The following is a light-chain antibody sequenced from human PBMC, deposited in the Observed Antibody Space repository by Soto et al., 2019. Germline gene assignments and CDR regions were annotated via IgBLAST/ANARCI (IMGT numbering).Light chain of an antibody. CDR1: QSISSY. CDR2: AAS. Sequence: DIQMTQSPSSLSASVGDRVTITCRASQSISSYLNWYQQKPGKAPKLLIYAASSLQSGVPSRFSGSGSGTDFTLTISSRQPEDFATYYGQQSYSTPITFGPGTKVDI. J-gene: IGKJ3*01. CDR3: QQSYSTPIT. V-gene: IGKV1-39*01.